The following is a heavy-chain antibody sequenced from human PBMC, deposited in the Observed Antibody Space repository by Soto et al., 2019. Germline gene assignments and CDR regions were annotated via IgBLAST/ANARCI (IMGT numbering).Heavy chain of an antibody. V-gene: IGHV3-33*01. CDR3: ARATWGERPDAFDI. CDR2: IWYDGSNK. Sequence: PGGSLRLSCAASGFTFSSYGMHWVRQAPGKGLEWVAVIWYDGSNKYYADSVKGRFAISRDNSKNTLYLQMNSLRAEDTAVYYCARATWGERPDAFDIWGQGTMVTVSS. D-gene: IGHD1-1*01. CDR1: GFTFSSYG. J-gene: IGHJ3*02.